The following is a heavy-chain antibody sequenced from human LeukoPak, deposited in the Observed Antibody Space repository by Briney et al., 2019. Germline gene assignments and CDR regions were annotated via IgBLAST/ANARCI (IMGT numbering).Heavy chain of an antibody. CDR1: GFTFSSYA. J-gene: IGHJ4*02. CDR3: AKGRGHIVVVTAIPLDY. Sequence: QSGGSLRLSCAASGFTFSSYAMTWVRQAPGKGLEWVSAISGSGVSTYHADSVKGRFTISRDNSKNTLYLQMNSLRAEDTAVYYCAKGRGHIVVVTAIPLDYWGQGTLVTVSS. D-gene: IGHD2-21*02. V-gene: IGHV3-23*01. CDR2: ISGSGVST.